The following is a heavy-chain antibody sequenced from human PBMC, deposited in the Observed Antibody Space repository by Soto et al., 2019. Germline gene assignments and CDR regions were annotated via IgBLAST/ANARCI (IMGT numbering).Heavy chain of an antibody. CDR2: TIDSGGRS. V-gene: IGHV3-23*01. Sequence: EVQLLESGGGLVQPGGSLRLSCAASGFTFSSHAMSWVRQAPGKGLEWVSSTIDSGGRSYHADSVRGRFTISRDNSKNTLYLQMNSLRAVDTAIYYCAKDKMEQWLVGGYYDYWGQGALVTVSS. CDR3: AKDKMEQWLVGGYYDY. J-gene: IGHJ4*02. CDR1: GFTFSSHA. D-gene: IGHD6-19*01.